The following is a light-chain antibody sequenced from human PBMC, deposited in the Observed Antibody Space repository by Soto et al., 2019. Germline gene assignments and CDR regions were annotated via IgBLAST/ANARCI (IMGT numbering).Light chain of an antibody. CDR3: QQSYSTPRT. V-gene: IGKV1-39*01. CDR2: AAS. CDR1: QSISSY. Sequence: IQMTQSPSSLSASVGDRVTITCRASQSISSYLNWYQQKPGKAPKLQIYAASSLQSGVPSRFSGSGSGTDFTLTISSLQPEDFATYYCQQSYSTPRTFGQGTKVDIK. J-gene: IGKJ1*01.